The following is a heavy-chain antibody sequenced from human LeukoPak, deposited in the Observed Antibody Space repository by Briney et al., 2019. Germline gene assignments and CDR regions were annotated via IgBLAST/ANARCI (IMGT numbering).Heavy chain of an antibody. Sequence: SETLSLTCTVSGGSISSGDYYWSWIRQPPRKGLEWIGYIYYSGSTNYNPSLKSRVTISVDTSKNQFSLKLSSVTAADTAVYYCARVGRGYGSGSYGYYYGMDVWGQGTTVTVSS. D-gene: IGHD3-10*01. CDR2: IYYSGST. CDR3: ARVGRGYGSGSYGYYYGMDV. CDR1: GGSISSGDYY. V-gene: IGHV4-61*08. J-gene: IGHJ6*02.